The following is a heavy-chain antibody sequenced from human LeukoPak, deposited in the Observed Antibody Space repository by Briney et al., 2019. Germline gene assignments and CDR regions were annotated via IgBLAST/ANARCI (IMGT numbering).Heavy chain of an antibody. J-gene: IGHJ6*03. D-gene: IGHD3-10*01. CDR1: GFTFSNAW. CDR2: IKSKTDGGTT. Sequence: GGSLRLSCAASGFTFSNAWMSWVRQAPGKGLEWVGRIKSKTDGGTTDYAAPVKGRFTISRDDSKNTLYLQMNSLRAEDTAVYYCARDSSYGSGSYYSYYYYYYYMDVWGKGTTVTVSS. V-gene: IGHV3-15*01. CDR3: ARDSSYGSGSYYSYYYYYYYMDV.